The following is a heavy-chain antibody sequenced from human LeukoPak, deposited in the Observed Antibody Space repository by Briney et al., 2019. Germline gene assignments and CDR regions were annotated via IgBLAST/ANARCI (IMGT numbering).Heavy chain of an antibody. CDR1: GGSISSISSNNYH. V-gene: IGHV4-39*01. D-gene: IGHD4-11*01. Sequence: SETLSLTCTVSGGSISSISSNNYHWGWIRQPPGKGLEWIGSIYYSGSTYYNPSLKSRVTISVDTSKNQFSLKLSSVTAADTALYYCARPDYMGVDYWGQGTLVTVSS. CDR2: IYYSGST. CDR3: ARPDYMGVDY. J-gene: IGHJ4*02.